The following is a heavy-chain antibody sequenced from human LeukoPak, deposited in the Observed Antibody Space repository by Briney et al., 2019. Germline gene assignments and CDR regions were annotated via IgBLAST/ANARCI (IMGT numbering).Heavy chain of an antibody. CDR3: ARGTWFGELLY. D-gene: IGHD3-10*01. CDR2: ISSSSSTI. V-gene: IGHV3-48*01. CDR1: GFTFSSYS. Sequence: PGGSLRLSCAASGFTFSSYSMNWVRQAPGKGLEWVSYISSSSSTIYYADSVKGRFTISRDNAKNSLYLQMNSLRAEDTAVYYCARGTWFGELLYWGQGTLVTVSS. J-gene: IGHJ4*02.